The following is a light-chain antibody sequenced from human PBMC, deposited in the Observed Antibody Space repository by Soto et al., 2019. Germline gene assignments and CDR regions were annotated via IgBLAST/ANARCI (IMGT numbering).Light chain of an antibody. CDR2: GNS. J-gene: IGLJ2*01. V-gene: IGLV1-40*01. Sequence: QSVLTQPPSVCGAPGQRVTISCTGSSSNIGAGYDVHWYQQLPGTAPKLLIYGNSNRPSGVPDRFSGSKSGTSASLAITGLQAEDEADYYCQSYDSSLSAVAFGGGTQLTVL. CDR1: SSNIGAGYD. CDR3: QSYDSSLSAVA.